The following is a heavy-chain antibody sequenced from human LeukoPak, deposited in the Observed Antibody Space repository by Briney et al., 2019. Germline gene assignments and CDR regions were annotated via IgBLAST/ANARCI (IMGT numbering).Heavy chain of an antibody. Sequence: ASVTVSCKSSGYTFTGYYMHWVRQAPGQGLEWMGWINPNSGGTNYAQKFQGRVTMTRDTSISTAYMELSRLRSDDTAVYYCARGFGQQLVRNDYWGQGTLVTVSS. V-gene: IGHV1-2*02. CDR2: INPNSGGT. CDR1: GYTFTGYY. D-gene: IGHD6-13*01. J-gene: IGHJ4*02. CDR3: ARGFGQQLVRNDY.